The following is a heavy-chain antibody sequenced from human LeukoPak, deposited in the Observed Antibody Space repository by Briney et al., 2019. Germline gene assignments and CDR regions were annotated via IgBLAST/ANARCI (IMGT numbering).Heavy chain of an antibody. CDR1: GFTFSSYA. Sequence: GGSLRLSCAASGFTFSSYAMSWVRQAPGKGLEWVLAISGSGGSTYYADSVKGRFTVSRDNSKNTLYLQMNSLRAEDTAVYYCAKDRGYSYGLYYFDYWGQGTLVTVSS. V-gene: IGHV3-23*01. CDR3: AKDRGYSYGLYYFDY. D-gene: IGHD5-18*01. J-gene: IGHJ4*02. CDR2: ISGSGGST.